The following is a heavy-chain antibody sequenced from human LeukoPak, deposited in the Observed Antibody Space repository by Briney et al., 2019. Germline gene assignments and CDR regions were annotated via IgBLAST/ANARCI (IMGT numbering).Heavy chain of an antibody. CDR1: GFSLSTSAMR. D-gene: IGHD2-2*01. V-gene: IGHV2-70*04. J-gene: IGHJ4*02. CDR2: INWDGEK. Sequence: VSGPTLVNPTQTLTLTCSFSGFSLSTSAMRVSWIRQPPGKALEWLARINWDGEKFYTTSLKTRLTISKDTSKNQVVLTMTNMDPVDTATYYCAREETTSCFDYWGQGTLVTVSS. CDR3: AREETTSCFDY.